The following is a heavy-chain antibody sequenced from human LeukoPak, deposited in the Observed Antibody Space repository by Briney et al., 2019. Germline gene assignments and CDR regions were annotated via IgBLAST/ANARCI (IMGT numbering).Heavy chain of an antibody. D-gene: IGHD3-16*01. V-gene: IGHV4-39*01. Sequence: SETLSLTCTVSGGSTSISGYYWAWVRQPPGKGLEWIGSLSYSGNTYYNPPLQSRVTISADTSNNQFSLKLSSVTAADTAVYYCARHAGGRPDYSWGQGALVIVSS. J-gene: IGHJ4*02. CDR3: ARHAGGRPDYS. CDR2: LSYSGNT. CDR1: GGSTSISGYY.